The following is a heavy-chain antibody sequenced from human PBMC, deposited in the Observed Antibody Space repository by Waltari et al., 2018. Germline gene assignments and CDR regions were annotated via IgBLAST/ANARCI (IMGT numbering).Heavy chain of an antibody. CDR2: VSYSGTT. Sequence: QLQLQESGPRLVRPSETLSLICRVSGVSITSNRHYWAWLRQPPGQGLEWIGTVSYSGTTYISPSLKSRVSVSRDTSKNQVALILGSVTAADMAVYYCATYIGASVGTAAFDVWGQGTMVTVSS. CDR3: ATYIGASVGTAAFDV. J-gene: IGHJ3*01. V-gene: IGHV4-39*01. CDR1: GVSITSNRHY. D-gene: IGHD5-12*01.